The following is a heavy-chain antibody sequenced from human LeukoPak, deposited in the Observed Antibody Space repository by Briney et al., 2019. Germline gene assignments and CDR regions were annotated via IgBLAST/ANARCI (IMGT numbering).Heavy chain of an antibody. CDR2: ISWNSGSI. Sequence: GGSLRLSCAASGFTFDDYAMHWVRQAPGKGLEWVSGISWNSGSIGYADSVKGRFTISRDNAKNSLYLQMNSLRAEDTAVYYCARGLDYGGNFDYWGQGTLVTVSS. D-gene: IGHD4-23*01. J-gene: IGHJ4*02. CDR1: GFTFDDYA. V-gene: IGHV3-9*01. CDR3: ARGLDYGGNFDY.